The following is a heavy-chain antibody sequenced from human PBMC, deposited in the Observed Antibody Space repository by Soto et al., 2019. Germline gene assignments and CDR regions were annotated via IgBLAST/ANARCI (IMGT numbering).Heavy chain of an antibody. Sequence: SGPTLVNPTQTLTLTCTFSGFSLSTSGMCVSWIRQPPGKALEWLARIDWDDDKYYSTSLKTRLTISKDTSKNQVVLTMTNMDPVDTATYYCARIRSGSHGDHFDYWGQGTLVTVSS. CDR3: ARIRSGSHGDHFDY. V-gene: IGHV2-70*11. J-gene: IGHJ4*02. CDR2: IDWDDDK. D-gene: IGHD1-26*01. CDR1: GFSLSTSGMC.